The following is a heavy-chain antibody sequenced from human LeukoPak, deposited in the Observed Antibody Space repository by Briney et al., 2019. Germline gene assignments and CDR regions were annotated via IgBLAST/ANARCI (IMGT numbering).Heavy chain of an antibody. V-gene: IGHV1-2*02. CDR1: AYSFTGYY. CDR3: ARSNIATRRGGNWFDP. CDR2: ISPNSGGT. Sequence: ASVKVSCKAPAYSFTGYYMLWVRQPPGQGLEWMGWISPNSGGTNYAQNFQGRVTMTRDTSVSTAYMELSSPRSDDTAVYYCARSNIATRRGGNWFDPWGQGTLVTVSS. J-gene: IGHJ5*02. D-gene: IGHD6-6*01.